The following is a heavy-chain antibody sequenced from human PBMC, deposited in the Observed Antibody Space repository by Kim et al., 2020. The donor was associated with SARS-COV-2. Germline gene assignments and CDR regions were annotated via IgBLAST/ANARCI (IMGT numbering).Heavy chain of an antibody. Sequence: YYNPSLKSRVTISVDTSKSQFSLKLGSVTAADTAVYYCARGRLSYYAFDYWGQGTLVTVSS. J-gene: IGHJ4*02. CDR3: ARGRLSYYAFDY. D-gene: IGHD3-10*01. V-gene: IGHV4-31*02.